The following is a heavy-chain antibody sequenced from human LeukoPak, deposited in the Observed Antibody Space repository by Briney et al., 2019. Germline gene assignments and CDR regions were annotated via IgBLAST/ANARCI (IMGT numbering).Heavy chain of an antibody. CDR2: TRDDGSIT. Sequence: GGSLRLSCAASGFTISRDWMHWVRQAPGKGLVWVSRTRDDGSITTYADSVQGLFTISRDNAKSTVFLQMNSLRVEDTAVYFCVRRYYEYNVYDRHFDFGGQGILVTVSS. CDR1: GFTISRDW. V-gene: IGHV3-74*03. CDR3: VRRYYEYNVYDRHFDF. D-gene: IGHD5/OR15-5a*01. J-gene: IGHJ4*02.